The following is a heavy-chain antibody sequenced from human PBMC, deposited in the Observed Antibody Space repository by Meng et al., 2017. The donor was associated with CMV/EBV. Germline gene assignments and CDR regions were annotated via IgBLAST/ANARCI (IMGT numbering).Heavy chain of an antibody. V-gene: IGHV3-49*04. J-gene: IGHJ5*02. CDR2: IRGKAFGGTT. CDR3: TRAIIAPHHYGSGNYFRWFDP. D-gene: IGHD3-10*01. CDR1: GFSFGDYA. Sequence: GESLKISCTASGFSFGDYAMSWVRQAPGKGLEWVGFIRGKAFGGTTEYATSVKGRFTISRDDSKTIAYLQMNSLKIEDTAVYYCTRAIIAPHHYGSGNYFRWFDPWGQGTLVTVSS.